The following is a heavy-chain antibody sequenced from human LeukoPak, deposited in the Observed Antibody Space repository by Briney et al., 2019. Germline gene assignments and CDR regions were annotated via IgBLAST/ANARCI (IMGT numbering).Heavy chain of an antibody. CDR1: GFTFSSYE. D-gene: IGHD3-3*01. J-gene: IGHJ4*02. V-gene: IGHV3-48*03. CDR2: ISGSGSVI. Sequence: PGGSLRLSCAASGFTFSSYEMNWVRQAPGKGLEWLSYISGSGSVIYYADSVKGRFTVSRDNAKNSLYLQMTSLRVEDTAVYYCARDSIGLFEGGQGTLVTVSS. CDR3: ARDSIGLFE.